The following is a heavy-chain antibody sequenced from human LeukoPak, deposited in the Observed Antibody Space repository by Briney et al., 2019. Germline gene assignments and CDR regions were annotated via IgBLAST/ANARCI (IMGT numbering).Heavy chain of an antibody. CDR1: GFTFSSYS. CDR3: ARGMHGAYYFDY. CDR2: ISSSSSYI. Sequence: GSLRLSCAASGFTFSSYSMNWVRQAPGKGLEWVSSISSSSSYIYYADSVKGRFTISRDNSKNTLYLQMNSLRAEDTAVYYCARGMHGAYYFDYWGQGTLVTVSS. J-gene: IGHJ4*02. V-gene: IGHV3-21*01. D-gene: IGHD3-16*01.